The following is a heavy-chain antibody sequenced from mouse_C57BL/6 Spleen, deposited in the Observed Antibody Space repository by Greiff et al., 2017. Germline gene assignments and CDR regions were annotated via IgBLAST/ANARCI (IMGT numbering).Heavy chain of an antibody. J-gene: IGHJ4*01. CDR3: TTGITTVVATRNYYAMDY. D-gene: IGHD1-1*01. CDR2: IDPENGDT. CDR1: GFNIKDDY. V-gene: IGHV14-4*01. Sequence: LVESGAELVRPGASVKLSCTASGFNIKDDYMHWVKQRPEQGLEWIGWIDPENGDTEYASKFQGKATITADTSSNTAYLQLSSLASEDTAIYYCTTGITTVVATRNYYAMDYWGQGTSVTVSS.